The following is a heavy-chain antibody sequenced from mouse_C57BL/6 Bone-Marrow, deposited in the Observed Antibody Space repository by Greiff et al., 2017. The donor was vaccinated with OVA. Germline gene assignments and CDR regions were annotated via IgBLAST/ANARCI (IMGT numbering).Heavy chain of an antibody. CDR2: INPNYGTT. CDR1: GYSFTDYN. V-gene: IGHV1-39*01. D-gene: IGHD2-5*01. J-gene: IGHJ4*01. Sequence: EVKLMESGPELVKPGASVKISCKASGYSFTDYNMNWVKQSNGKSLEWIGVINPNYGTTSYNQKFKGKATLTVDQSSSTAYMQLNSLTSEDSAVYYCARMRVTYYSNYEAMDYWGQGTSVTVSS. CDR3: ARMRVTYYSNYEAMDY.